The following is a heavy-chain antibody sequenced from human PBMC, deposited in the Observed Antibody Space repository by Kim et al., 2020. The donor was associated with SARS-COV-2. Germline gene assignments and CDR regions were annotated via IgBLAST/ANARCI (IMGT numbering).Heavy chain of an antibody. CDR2: ISSSSSYT. D-gene: IGHD3-9*01. V-gene: IGHV3-11*06. CDR3: ARVKTLYYDILTGYYSRRYYFDY. Sequence: GGSLRLSCAASGFTFSDYYMSWIRQAPGKGLEWVSYISSSSSYTNYADSVKGRFTISRDNAKNSLYLQMNSLRAEDTAVYYCARVKTLYYDILTGYYSRRYYFDYWGQRTLVTVSS. J-gene: IGHJ4*02. CDR1: GFTFSDYY.